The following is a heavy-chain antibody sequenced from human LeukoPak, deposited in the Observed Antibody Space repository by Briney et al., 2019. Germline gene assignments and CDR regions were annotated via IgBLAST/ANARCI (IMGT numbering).Heavy chain of an antibody. Sequence: SETLSLTCTVSGGSISSSSYYWRWIRQPPGKGLEWIGSIYYSGSTYYNPSHKSRVTISVDTSKNQFSLKLSSVTAADTAVYYCARGRGKIAVAGPFDYWGQGTLVTVSS. CDR3: ARGRGKIAVAGPFDY. CDR2: IYYSGST. J-gene: IGHJ4*02. V-gene: IGHV4-39*07. D-gene: IGHD6-19*01. CDR1: GGSISSSSYY.